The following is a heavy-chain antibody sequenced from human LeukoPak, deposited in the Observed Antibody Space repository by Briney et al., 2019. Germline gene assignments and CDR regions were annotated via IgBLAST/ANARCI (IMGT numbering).Heavy chain of an antibody. CDR2: MVLGAGNT. V-gene: IGHV1-58*02. D-gene: IGHD3-3*01. CDR1: GFTFPNSA. J-gene: IGHJ5*02. Sequence: ASVKVSCKASGFTFPNSAMQWVRQARGQRLEWIGWMVLGAGNTVYSHKFHDRVTITRDVSTNTAYMELDSLGSEDTAVYYCAAQRGASLHDFWSTRLFDPWGQGTLVTVSS. CDR3: AAQRGASLHDFWSTRLFDP.